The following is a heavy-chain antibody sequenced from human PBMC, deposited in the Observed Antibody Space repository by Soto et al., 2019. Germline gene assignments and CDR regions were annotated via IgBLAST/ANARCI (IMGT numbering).Heavy chain of an antibody. CDR1: GFPFRSYW. D-gene: IGHD6-6*01. CDR2: INSDGSST. J-gene: IGHJ4*02. CDR3: ASGGSSLNFDS. Sequence: GGALRLSCAASGFPFRSYWVQWVPQAPGKGLVWVSWINSDGSSTSYADSVKGRFTISRDNAKNTLYLQMNSLRAEDTAVYYCASGGSSLNFDSWGQGTLVTVSS. V-gene: IGHV3-74*01.